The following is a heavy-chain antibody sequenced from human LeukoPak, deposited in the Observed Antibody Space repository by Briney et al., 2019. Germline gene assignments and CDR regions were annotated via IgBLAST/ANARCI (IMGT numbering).Heavy chain of an antibody. CDR3: ARDRGDNDSSSWFQY. CDR1: SGSFSGYY. D-gene: IGHD6-13*01. CDR2: INHSGST. Sequence: KPSETLSLTCAVYSGSFSGYYWSWIRQPPGKGLEWIGEINHSGSTNYNPSLKSRVTTSVDTSKNQFSLKLSSVTAADTAVYYCARDRGDNDSSSWFQYWGQGTLVTVSS. V-gene: IGHV4-34*01. J-gene: IGHJ4*02.